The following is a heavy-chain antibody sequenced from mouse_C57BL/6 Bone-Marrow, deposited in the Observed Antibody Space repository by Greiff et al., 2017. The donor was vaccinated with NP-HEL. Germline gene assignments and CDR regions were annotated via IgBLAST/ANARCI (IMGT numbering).Heavy chain of an antibody. V-gene: IGHV1-55*01. CDR3: ARENPHCYGSSFYWYFDV. D-gene: IGHD1-1*01. CDR1: GYTFTSYW. Sequence: QVQLQQPGAELVKPGASVKMSCKASGYTFTSYWITWVKQRPGQGLEWIGDIYPGSGSTNYNEKFKSKATLTVDTSSSTAYMQLSSLTSEDSAVYYCARENPHCYGSSFYWYFDVWGTETTVTVSS. J-gene: IGHJ1*03. CDR2: IYPGSGST.